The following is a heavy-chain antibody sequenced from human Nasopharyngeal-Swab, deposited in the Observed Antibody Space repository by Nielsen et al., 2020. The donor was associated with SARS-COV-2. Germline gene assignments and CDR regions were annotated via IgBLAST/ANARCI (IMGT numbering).Heavy chain of an antibody. J-gene: IGHJ6*03. CDR2: INHSGST. CDR1: GGSFSGYY. Sequence: ETLSLTCAVYGGSFSGYYWSWIRQPPGKGLEWIGEINHSGSTNYNPPLKSRVTISVDTSKNQFSLKLSSVTAADTAVYYCARTHALVVPAAIPKYYYYYMDVWGKGTTVTVSS. D-gene: IGHD2-2*02. V-gene: IGHV4-34*01. CDR3: ARTHALVVPAAIPKYYYYYMDV.